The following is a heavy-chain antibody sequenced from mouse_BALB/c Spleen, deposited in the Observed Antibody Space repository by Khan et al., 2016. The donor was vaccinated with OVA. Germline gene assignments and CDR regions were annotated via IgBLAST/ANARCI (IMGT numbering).Heavy chain of an antibody. CDR2: VTYSGNT. J-gene: IGHJ4*01. Sequence: EVQLVESGPSLVKPSQTLSLTCSVTGDSITSGFWNWIRKFPGIKFEYMGYVTYSGNTYYNPSLKSRISITRDTSKSQYYLQLNSVTTEDTATYFCARSDGSWAMDYWGQGTSVTVAS. CDR1: GDSITSGF. D-gene: IGHD1-1*01. V-gene: IGHV3-8*02. CDR3: ARSDGSWAMDY.